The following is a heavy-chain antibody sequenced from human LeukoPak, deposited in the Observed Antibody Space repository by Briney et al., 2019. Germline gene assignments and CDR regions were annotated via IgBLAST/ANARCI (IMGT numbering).Heavy chain of an antibody. V-gene: IGHV3-23*01. Sequence: PGGSLRLSCASSGFTFSSYAMSWVRQAPGKGLELVSAISCSGDSTYYPDSEKGRFTISRDNSTNTLYLQMNSLRAEDTAVYYCAKGGDIVVVPAAISGVYFDYWGQGTLVTVSS. CDR2: ISCSGDST. CDR3: AKGGDIVVVPAAISGVYFDY. D-gene: IGHD2-2*01. CDR1: GFTFSSYA. J-gene: IGHJ4*02.